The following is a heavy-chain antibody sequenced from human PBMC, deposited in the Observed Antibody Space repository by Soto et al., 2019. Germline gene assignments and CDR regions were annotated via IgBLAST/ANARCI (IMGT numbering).Heavy chain of an antibody. J-gene: IGHJ4*02. D-gene: IGHD3-16*01. Sequence: ASVKVSCKASGYTFTDYYMYWVRQAPGQGPEWMGGINPNSGGAIYAQKFQGRVTMTRDTSISTAYMELSRLTSDDTAMYYCARDPIGGGAPYYFDYWGQGTLVTVSS. CDR3: ARDPIGGGAPYYFDY. V-gene: IGHV1-2*02. CDR1: GYTFTDYY. CDR2: INPNSGGA.